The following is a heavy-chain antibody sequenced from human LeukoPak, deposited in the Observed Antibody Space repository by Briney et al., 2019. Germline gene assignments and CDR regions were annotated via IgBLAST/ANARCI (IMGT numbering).Heavy chain of an antibody. CDR1: GGSISSYY. Sequence: SETLSLTCTVSGGSISSYYWSWIRQPPGKGLEWIGYIYYSGSTNYNPSLKSRATISVDTSKNQFSLKLSSVTAADTAVYYCARACSGGSCYSTSYYYYYYVDVWGKGTTVTVSS. V-gene: IGHV4-59*01. CDR3: ARACSGGSCYSTSYYYYYYVDV. D-gene: IGHD2-15*01. CDR2: IYYSGST. J-gene: IGHJ6*03.